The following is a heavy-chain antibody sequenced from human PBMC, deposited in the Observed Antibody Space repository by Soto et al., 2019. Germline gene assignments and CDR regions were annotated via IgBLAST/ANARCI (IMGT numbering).Heavy chain of an antibody. J-gene: IGHJ6*02. D-gene: IGHD3-3*01. CDR2: ISGSGSST. V-gene: IGHV3-23*01. CDR3: AKAVTISGSFYYGMDV. CDR1: GFTFSSYA. Sequence: PGGSLRLSCGASGFTFSSYAMNWVRQAPGKGLEWVSGISGSGSSTYYADSVKGRFTISRDNSKNRMYLQVHSLRAEDTAAYYCAKAVTISGSFYYGMDVWGQGTTVTVSS.